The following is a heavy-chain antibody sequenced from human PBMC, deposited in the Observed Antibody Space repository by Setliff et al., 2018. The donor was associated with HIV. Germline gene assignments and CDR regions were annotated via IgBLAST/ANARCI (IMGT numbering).Heavy chain of an antibody. V-gene: IGHV4-34*01. CDR2: INHSGST. D-gene: IGHD6-19*01. CDR3: ARETGAGTFDY. J-gene: IGHJ4*02. Sequence: PSETLSLTCAVYGGSFSGYYWSWVRQPPGKGLEWIGEINHSGSTNYNPSLKSRVTVSVDTSKNQFSLKVSSVTAADTAVYYCARETGAGTFDYWGQGTLVTVS. CDR1: GGSFSGYY.